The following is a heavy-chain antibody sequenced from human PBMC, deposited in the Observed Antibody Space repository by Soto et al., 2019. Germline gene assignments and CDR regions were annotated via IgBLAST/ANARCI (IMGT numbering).Heavy chain of an antibody. V-gene: IGHV4-39*01. D-gene: IGHD1-26*01. J-gene: IGHJ4*02. Sequence: SETLSLTCTVCGGSINSNTYYWDWIRQSPGKGLEWIGSFYYNGRTYYNPSLKTRTTISADTSKNQFSLKLSSVTAADTAFYFCASSGPLYSAVTARDYWGPGPLVTVSS. CDR2: FYYNGRT. CDR3: ASSGPLYSAVTARDY. CDR1: GGSINSNTYY.